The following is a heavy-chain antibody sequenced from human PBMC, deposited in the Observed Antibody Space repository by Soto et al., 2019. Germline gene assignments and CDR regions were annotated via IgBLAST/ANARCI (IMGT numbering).Heavy chain of an antibody. CDR1: GYPVTAYY. J-gene: IGHJ3*02. CDR3: ARGGGVGVAGSAAFDM. Sequence: QLHLVQSGAVVKKPGASVTVSCSASGYPVTAYYMHWVRQAPGRGLEWTGGINPATGAAKYTQTFQGRVTKARETSTSTGFLELRGLTSEDTAGFYCARGGGVGVAGSAAFDMWGQGTLVTVSS. CDR2: INPATGAA. V-gene: IGHV1-2*02. D-gene: IGHD3-3*01.